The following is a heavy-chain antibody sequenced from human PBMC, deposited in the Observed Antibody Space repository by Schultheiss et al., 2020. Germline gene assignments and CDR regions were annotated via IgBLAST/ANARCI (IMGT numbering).Heavy chain of an antibody. CDR2: INHSGST. D-gene: IGHD3-10*01. CDR1: GGSISSGGYS. J-gene: IGHJ4*02. CDR3: ARQQLMVRTIDS. V-gene: IGHV4-61*08. Sequence: SETLSLTCAVSGGSISSGGYSWSWIRQPPGKGLEWIGEINHSGSTNYNPSLKSRVTISVDTSKNQFSLKLSSVTAADTAVYYCARQQLMVRTIDSWGQGTLVTVSA.